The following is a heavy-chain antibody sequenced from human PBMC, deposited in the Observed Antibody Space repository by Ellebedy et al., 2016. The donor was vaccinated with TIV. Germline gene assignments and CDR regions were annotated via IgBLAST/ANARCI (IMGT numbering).Heavy chain of an antibody. CDR2: ISADGSDK. V-gene: IGHV3-30*18. CDR1: GLRFSSYG. CDR3: AKDLGPFYFGSGRYHKCVPAH. D-gene: IGHD3-10*01. J-gene: IGHJ1*01. Sequence: GGSLRLSXAVSGLRFSSYGMHWVRQAPGKGLEWVAVISADGSDKYYADSVKGRFTISRDHSKNTLYLQMNSLRADDTAVYSCAKDLGPFYFGSGRYHKCVPAHWGQGTLVTVSS.